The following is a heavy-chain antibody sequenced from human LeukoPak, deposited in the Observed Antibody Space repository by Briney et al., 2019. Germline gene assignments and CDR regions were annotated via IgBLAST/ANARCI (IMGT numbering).Heavy chain of an antibody. Sequence: PGGSLRLSCAVSEITLSNYGMSWVRQAPGKGLELVAGISGSGGGTNYADSVKGRFTISSDNPKNTLYLQMNSLTAEDTAVYFCAKRGVVIRVFLVGYHKEAYYFDSWGQGALVTVSS. D-gene: IGHD2-21*01. V-gene: IGHV3-23*01. J-gene: IGHJ4*02. CDR1: EITLSNYG. CDR3: AKRGVVIRVFLVGYHKEAYYFDS. CDR2: ISGSGGGT.